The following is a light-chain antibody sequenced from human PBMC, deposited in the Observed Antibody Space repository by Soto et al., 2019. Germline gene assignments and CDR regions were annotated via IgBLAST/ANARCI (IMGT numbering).Light chain of an antibody. Sequence: GDRVTITCRASQSISSWLAWYQQKPGKAPKLLIYDASSLESGVPSRFRGSGSGTDFALTISRLQPDDFETYYCQQYNSYPWTFGQGTKVDIK. V-gene: IGKV1-5*01. J-gene: IGKJ1*01. CDR3: QQYNSYPWT. CDR2: DAS. CDR1: QSISSW.